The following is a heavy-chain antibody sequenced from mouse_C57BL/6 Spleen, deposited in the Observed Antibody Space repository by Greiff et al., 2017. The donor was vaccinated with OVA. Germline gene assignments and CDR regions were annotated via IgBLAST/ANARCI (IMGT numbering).Heavy chain of an antibody. V-gene: IGHV14-2*01. Sequence: VQLQQSGAELVQPGASVKLSCTASGFNIKDYYMHWVKQRTEQGLEWIGRIDPEDGETKYAPKFQGKATITADTSSNTAYLQLSSLTSEDTAVYYCASGEVLTTVVAPGWGQGTLVTVSA. CDR2: IDPEDGET. CDR1: GFNIKDYY. J-gene: IGHJ3*01. CDR3: ASGEVLTTVVAPG. D-gene: IGHD1-1*01.